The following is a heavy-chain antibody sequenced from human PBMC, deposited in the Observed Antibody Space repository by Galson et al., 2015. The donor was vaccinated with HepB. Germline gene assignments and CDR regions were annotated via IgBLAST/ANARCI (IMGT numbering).Heavy chain of an antibody. CDR3: AKDGAAAAQNYWYFDL. CDR2: ISYDGSNK. V-gene: IGHV3-30*18. J-gene: IGHJ2*01. Sequence: SLRLSCAASGFTFSSYGMHWVRQAPGKGLEWVAVISYDGSNKYYADSVKGRFTISRDNSKNTLYLQMNSLRAEDTAVYYCAKDGAAAAQNYWYFDLWGRGTLVTVSS. CDR1: GFTFSSYG. D-gene: IGHD6-13*01.